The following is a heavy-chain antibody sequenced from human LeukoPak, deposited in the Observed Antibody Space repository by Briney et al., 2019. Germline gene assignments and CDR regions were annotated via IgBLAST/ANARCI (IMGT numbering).Heavy chain of an antibody. Sequence: ASVKVSCKASGYTFTSYGISWVRQAPGQGLEWMGWISAYNGNTNYAQKLQGRATMTTDTSTSTAYMELRSLRSDDTAVYYCAREERTDSSGYYLNYYYYGMDVWGQGTTVTVSS. CDR3: AREERTDSSGYYLNYYYYGMDV. V-gene: IGHV1-18*01. CDR2: ISAYNGNT. D-gene: IGHD3-22*01. J-gene: IGHJ6*02. CDR1: GYTFTSYG.